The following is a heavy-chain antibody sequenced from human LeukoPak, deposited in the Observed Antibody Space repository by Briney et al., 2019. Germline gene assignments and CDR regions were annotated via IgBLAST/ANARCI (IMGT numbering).Heavy chain of an antibody. J-gene: IGHJ4*02. CDR1: GFAFRHYG. D-gene: IGHD3-10*01. CDR2: ISYDGINT. Sequence: GGSLRLSCVASGFAFRHYGMHWVRQAPGKGLEWVAVISYDGINTHYADSVKGRFTISKDNSKNTLYLQLNTLRPEDTAVYYCANDDARGFGELSPYDYWGQGTRVIVSS. V-gene: IGHV3-30*18. CDR3: ANDDARGFGELSPYDY.